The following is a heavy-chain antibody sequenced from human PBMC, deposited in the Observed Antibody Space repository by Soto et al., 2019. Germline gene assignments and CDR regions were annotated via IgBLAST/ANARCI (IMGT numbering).Heavy chain of an antibody. CDR2: INSDGSST. J-gene: IGHJ3*02. V-gene: IGHV3-74*01. CDR1: GFTFSSYW. D-gene: IGHD3-3*01. CDR3: ARDPNYDFWSGYSHAFDI. Sequence: EVQLVESGGGLVQPGGSLRLSCAASGFTFSSYWMHWVRQAPGKGLVWVSRINSDGSSTSYADSVKGRFTISRDNDKNTLYLQMNSLRAEDTAVYYCARDPNYDFWSGYSHAFDIWGQGTMVTVSS.